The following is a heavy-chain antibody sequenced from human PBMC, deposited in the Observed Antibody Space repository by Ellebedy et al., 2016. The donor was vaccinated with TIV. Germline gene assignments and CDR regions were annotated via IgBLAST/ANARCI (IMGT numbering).Heavy chain of an antibody. D-gene: IGHD2-15*01. Sequence: MPSETLSLTCTVSGGSISSYYWSWIRQPPGKGLEWIGYIYYSGSTNYNPSLKSRVTISVDTSKNQFSLKLSSVTAADTAVYYCARVNLGWDAFDIWGQGTMVTVSS. CDR1: GGSISSYY. V-gene: IGHV4-59*01. J-gene: IGHJ3*02. CDR2: IYYSGST. CDR3: ARVNLGWDAFDI.